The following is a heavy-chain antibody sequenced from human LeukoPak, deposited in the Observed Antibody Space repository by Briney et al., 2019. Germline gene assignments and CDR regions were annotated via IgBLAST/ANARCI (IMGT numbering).Heavy chain of an antibody. CDR1: GFTFSSYA. V-gene: IGHV3-23*01. D-gene: IGHD6-19*01. CDR3: AAQWLVLGAFDI. Sequence: GGSLRLYCAASGFTFSSYAMSWVRQDPGKGLEWVSAISGSSVSTYYSDSVKGRFTISRDNSKNTLYLQMNSLRAEDTAVYYCAAQWLVLGAFDIWGQGTMVTVSS. J-gene: IGHJ3*02. CDR2: ISGSSVST.